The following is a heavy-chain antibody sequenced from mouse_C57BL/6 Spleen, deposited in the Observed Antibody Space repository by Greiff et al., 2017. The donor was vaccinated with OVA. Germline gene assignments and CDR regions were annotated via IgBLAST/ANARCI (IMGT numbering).Heavy chain of an antibody. V-gene: IGHV1-54*01. CDR3: ASLYYDYEGVGY. CDR2: INPGSGGT. J-gene: IGHJ2*01. CDR1: GYAFTNYL. Sequence: QVQLQQSGAELVRPGTSVKVSCKASGYAFTNYLIEWVKQRPEQGLEWIGVINPGSGGTNYNEKFKGKATLTVDKSSSTAYMQLSSLTSEDSAVYYCASLYYDYEGVGYWGQGTTLTVSS. D-gene: IGHD2-4*01.